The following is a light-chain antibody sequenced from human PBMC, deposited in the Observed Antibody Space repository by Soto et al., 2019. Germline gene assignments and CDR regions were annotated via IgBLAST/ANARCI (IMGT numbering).Light chain of an antibody. CDR2: GAS. J-gene: IGKJ2*01. CDR1: QSVSSSY. CDR3: QQYGSSPST. Sequence: EIVLTQSPGTLSLSPGEGTTLSCRASQSVSSSYLAWYQQKPGEAPRLLIYGASSRATGIPDRFSGSGSGTDFTLTIIRLEPDDFAVYYCQQYGSSPSTFGQGTKLEIK. V-gene: IGKV3-20*01.